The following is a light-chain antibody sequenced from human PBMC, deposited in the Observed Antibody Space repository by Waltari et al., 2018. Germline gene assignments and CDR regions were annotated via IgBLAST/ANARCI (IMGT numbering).Light chain of an antibody. CDR1: QSVNNY. CDR3: QQRRNWPLT. J-gene: IGKJ4*01. V-gene: IGKV3-11*01. Sequence: EIVLTQSPATLSLSPGERATLSCRASQSVNNYLGWYQQKPGQAPRLLVYDASNRATGIPARFSGSGYGTDFTISISSLEPEDSAGYYCQQRRNWPLTFGGGTKVEI. CDR2: DAS.